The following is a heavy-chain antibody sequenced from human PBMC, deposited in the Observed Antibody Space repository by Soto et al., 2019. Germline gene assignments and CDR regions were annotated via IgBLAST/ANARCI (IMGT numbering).Heavy chain of an antibody. V-gene: IGHV1-2*02. CDR3: ARKFGLDY. D-gene: IGHD3-16*01. Sequence: ASVKVSCKASGYTFTGYYMHWVRQAPGQGLEWMGWINPNSGGTKYSQKFQGRVTITRDTSASTAYMELSSLRSEDTAVYYCARKFGLDYWGQGTLVTVSS. CDR1: GYTFTGYY. J-gene: IGHJ4*02. CDR2: INPNSGGT.